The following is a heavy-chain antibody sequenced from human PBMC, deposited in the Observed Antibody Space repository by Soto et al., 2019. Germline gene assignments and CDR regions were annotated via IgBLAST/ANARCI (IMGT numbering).Heavy chain of an antibody. J-gene: IGHJ6*02. CDR1: GYTFTIYA. CDR2: INAGNGNT. V-gene: IGHV1-3*01. D-gene: IGHD5-12*01. CDR3: ARGRDSGYDWLNYYYGMDV. Sequence: ASVKVSCKASGYTFTIYAMHWVRQAPGQRLEWMGWINAGNGNTKYSQKFQGRVTITRDTSASTAYMELSSLRSEDTAVYYCARGRDSGYDWLNYYYGMDVWGQGTTVTVSS.